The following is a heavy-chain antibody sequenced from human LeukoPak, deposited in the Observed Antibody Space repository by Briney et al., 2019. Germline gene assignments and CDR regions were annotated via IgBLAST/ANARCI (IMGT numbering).Heavy chain of an antibody. Sequence: GSLRLSCAASGFTFSSYAMHWVRQAPGKGLEWVAVISYDGSNKYYADSVKGRFTISRDNSKNTLYLQMNSLRAEDTAVSYCARGPLLDSSGYPIDYWGQGTLVTVSS. CDR1: GFTFSSYA. V-gene: IGHV3-30-3*01. CDR2: ISYDGSNK. J-gene: IGHJ4*02. D-gene: IGHD3-22*01. CDR3: ARGPLLDSSGYPIDY.